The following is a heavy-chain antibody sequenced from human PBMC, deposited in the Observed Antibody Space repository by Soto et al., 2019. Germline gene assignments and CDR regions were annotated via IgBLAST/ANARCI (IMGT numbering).Heavy chain of an antibody. CDR3: ARHLYSGESSGYYGY. Sequence: SETLSLTCTVSGGSISSGGSYWSWIRQRPGKGLEWIGSVHYSDSTYYTPSLKGRVTISVDSSKNQLSLKVSSVTAADSAVYYCARHLYSGESSGYYGYWGQGALVTVSS. D-gene: IGHD3-22*01. J-gene: IGHJ4*02. CDR1: GGSISSGGSY. V-gene: IGHV4-39*01. CDR2: VHYSDST.